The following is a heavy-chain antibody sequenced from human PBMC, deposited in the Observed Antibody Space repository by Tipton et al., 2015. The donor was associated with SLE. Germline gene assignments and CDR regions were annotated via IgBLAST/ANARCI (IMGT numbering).Heavy chain of an antibody. CDR3: ARWMPLTGINV. V-gene: IGHV4-4*02. CDR1: GGSIRSSNW. D-gene: IGHD3-10*01. Sequence: TLSLTCAVSGGSIRSSNWWSWVRQPPGKGLEWIGEIHHSGSTNSNPSLKSRVTISVDKSKNQFSLKLTSVTAADTAVYYCARWMPLTGINVWGQGATVTVSS. CDR2: IHHSGST. J-gene: IGHJ6*02.